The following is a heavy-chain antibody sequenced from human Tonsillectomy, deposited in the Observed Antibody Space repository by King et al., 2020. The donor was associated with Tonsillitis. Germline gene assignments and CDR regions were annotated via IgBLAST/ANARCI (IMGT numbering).Heavy chain of an antibody. D-gene: IGHD6-13*01. CDR2: ISGDGGST. J-gene: IGHJ4*02. Sequence: VQLVESGGGVAQPGGSLRLSCAASGFTFDDYAMHWVRQAPGKTLDWVSLISGDGGSTSYADSVKGRFTISRDNSKNSLYLQINSLRTEDTALYYCVKDRRPSSSWYRDHYFDYWGQGTLVTVSS. CDR3: VKDRRPSSSWYRDHYFDY. V-gene: IGHV3-43*02. CDR1: GFTFDDYA.